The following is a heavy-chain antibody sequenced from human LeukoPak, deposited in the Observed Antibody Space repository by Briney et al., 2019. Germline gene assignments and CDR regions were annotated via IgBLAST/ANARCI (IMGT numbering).Heavy chain of an antibody. Sequence: SGTLSLTCAVYGGSFSGYYWSWIRQPPGKGLEWIGEINHSGSTNYNPSLKSRVTISVDTSKNQFSLKLSSVTAADTAVYYCARGEGINWFDPWGQGTLVTVSS. V-gene: IGHV4-34*01. CDR1: GGSFSGYY. D-gene: IGHD3-10*01. J-gene: IGHJ5*02. CDR2: INHSGST. CDR3: ARGEGINWFDP.